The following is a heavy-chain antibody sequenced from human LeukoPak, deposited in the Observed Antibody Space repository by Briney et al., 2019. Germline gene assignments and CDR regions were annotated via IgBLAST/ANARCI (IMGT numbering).Heavy chain of an antibody. Sequence: WASVKVSCKASGYTFTSYDINWVRQATGQGLEWMGWMNPNSGNTGYAQKFQGRVTITRNTSISTSYMELSSLRPEDTAVYYCARDNDSRDAPHFDYWGQGTLVTVSS. CDR2: MNPNSGNT. CDR1: GYTFTSYD. CDR3: ARDNDSRDAPHFDY. D-gene: IGHD3-16*01. V-gene: IGHV1-8*03. J-gene: IGHJ4*02.